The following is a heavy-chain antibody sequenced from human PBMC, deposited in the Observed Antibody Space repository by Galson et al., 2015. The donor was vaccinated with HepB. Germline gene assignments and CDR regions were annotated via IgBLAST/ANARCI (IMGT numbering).Heavy chain of an antibody. CDR2: ISYDGSNN. V-gene: IGHV3-30*03. Sequence: SLRLGCAASGVTFGHSGMHWVRQAPGAGLEWVAAISYDGSNNQYAASLTGRFNISRNNSKSTMYVLMNSLTGEDSAVYYCARDIVEWSPATEVATDFWGQGTLVTVSS. J-gene: IGHJ4*02. CDR1: GVTFGHSG. D-gene: IGHD5-24*01. CDR3: ARDIVEWSPATEVATDF.